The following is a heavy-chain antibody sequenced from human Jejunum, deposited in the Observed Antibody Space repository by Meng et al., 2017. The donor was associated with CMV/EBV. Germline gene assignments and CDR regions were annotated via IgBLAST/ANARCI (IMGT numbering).Heavy chain of an antibody. Sequence: CEASGYTFSSYWMHCVRQAPGRGLVWVSRIYPGGSTTDYAASVKGRFSISRDNAKNTLYLQMNGLRADDTAVYYCATAGNYRLDTWGQGTLVTVSS. V-gene: IGHV3-74*01. CDR2: IYPGGSTT. CDR3: ATAGNYRLDT. J-gene: IGHJ4*02. CDR1: GYTFSSYW. D-gene: IGHD5-24*01.